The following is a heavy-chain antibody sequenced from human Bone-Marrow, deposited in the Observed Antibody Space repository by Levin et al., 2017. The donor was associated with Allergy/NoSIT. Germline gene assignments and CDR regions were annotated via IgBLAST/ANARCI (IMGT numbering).Heavy chain of an antibody. D-gene: IGHD1-1*01. Sequence: QPGGSLRLSCAASGLTFTNYAVNWVRQAPGKGLEWISGISVSGGSIYYADSVKGRFTTSRDNSKNTLYLQMNSLTAEDTATYFCAKGFGRVVYNYFDLWGRGTLVTVPS. V-gene: IGHV3-23*01. CDR2: ISVSGGSI. J-gene: IGHJ2*01. CDR1: GLTFTNYA. CDR3: AKGFGRVVYNYFDL.